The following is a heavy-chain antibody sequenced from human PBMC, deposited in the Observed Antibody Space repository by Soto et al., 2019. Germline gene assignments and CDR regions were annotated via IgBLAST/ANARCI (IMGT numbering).Heavy chain of an antibody. V-gene: IGHV4-61*08. CDR1: GGSISSGDYY. Sequence: SETLSLTCTVSGGSISSGDYYWSWIRQPPGKGLEWIGYMYNTGSTVYNPSFKSRVTISVDTSKNQFSLKLNSVTAADTAVYYCARDPAPWGQGTLVTVSS. CDR2: MYNTGST. J-gene: IGHJ5*02. CDR3: ARDPAP.